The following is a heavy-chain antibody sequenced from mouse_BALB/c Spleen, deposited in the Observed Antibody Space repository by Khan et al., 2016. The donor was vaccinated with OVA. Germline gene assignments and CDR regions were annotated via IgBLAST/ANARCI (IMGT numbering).Heavy chain of an antibody. D-gene: IGHD1-1*01. V-gene: IGHV14-3*02. CDR3: TIPIYFYDALDY. Sequence: VQLQQSGAELVKPGASVKLSCTASGFNIKDTYIHWVKQRPEQGLEWIGRIDPANGNTKYDPKFRGKATLTEDKSSHPAYLQLISMTSEDTAVYYCTIPIYFYDALDYWGQGTSVAVSS. CDR2: IDPANGNT. J-gene: IGHJ4*01. CDR1: GFNIKDTY.